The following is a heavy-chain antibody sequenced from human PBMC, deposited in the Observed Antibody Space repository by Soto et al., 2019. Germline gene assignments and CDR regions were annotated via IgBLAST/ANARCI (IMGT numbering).Heavy chain of an antibody. Sequence: QVQLVQSGAEVKNPGASVKVSCKASGYTCTSYDINLVRQATGQGLEWMGWMNTNSGNTDYAQKLQGRVTMTTNASIRTACMELSSLISEDTAVYYWARSHLIGGQSVGYWGQGTLVTVSS. J-gene: IGHJ4*02. CDR2: MNTNSGNT. D-gene: IGHD7-27*01. CDR3: ARSHLIGGQSVGY. CDR1: GYTCTSYD. V-gene: IGHV1-8*01.